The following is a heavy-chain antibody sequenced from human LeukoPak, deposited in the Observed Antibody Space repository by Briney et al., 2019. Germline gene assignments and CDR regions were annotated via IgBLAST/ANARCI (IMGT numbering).Heavy chain of an antibody. Sequence: SETLSLTCTVSGGSISSSSYYWGWIRQPPGKGLEWIGSIYYSGSTYYNPSLKSRVTISVDTSKNQFSLQLNSVAPEDTAVYYCARGMYYFHYWGQGTVVTVSS. CDR2: IYYSGST. J-gene: IGHJ4*02. V-gene: IGHV4-39*01. CDR3: ARGMYYFHY. CDR1: GGSISSSSYY.